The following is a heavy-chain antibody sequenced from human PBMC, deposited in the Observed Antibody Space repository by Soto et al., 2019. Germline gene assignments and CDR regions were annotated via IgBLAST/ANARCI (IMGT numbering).Heavy chain of an antibody. CDR3: ARDPSLVGVVY. Sequence: GASVKVSCKASGGTFSSYTISWVRQAPGQGLEWMGRIIPILGIANYAQKFQGRVTITADKSTSTAYMELSSLRSEDTAVYYCARDPSLVGVVYWGQGTLVTVSS. CDR2: IIPILGIA. V-gene: IGHV1-69*04. D-gene: IGHD2-2*01. CDR1: GGTFSSYT. J-gene: IGHJ4*02.